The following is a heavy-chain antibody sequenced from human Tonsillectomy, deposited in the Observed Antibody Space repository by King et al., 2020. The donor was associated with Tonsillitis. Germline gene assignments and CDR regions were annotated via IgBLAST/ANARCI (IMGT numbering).Heavy chain of an antibody. V-gene: IGHV4-34*01. D-gene: IGHD4-17*01. CDR1: GGSFSGYY. CDR3: ARETTVTNAVDY. CDR2: INHSGST. J-gene: IGHJ4*02. Sequence: VQLQQWGAGLLKPSETLSLTCAVYGGSFSGYYWSWIRQPPGKGLEWIGEINHSGSTHYNPSLKSRVTISVDTSKNQFSLKLSSVTAADTAVYYCARETTVTNAVDYWGQGTLVTVSS.